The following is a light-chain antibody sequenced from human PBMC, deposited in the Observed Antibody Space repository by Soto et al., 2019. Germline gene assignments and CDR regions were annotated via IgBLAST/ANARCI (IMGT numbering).Light chain of an antibody. CDR2: GTS. V-gene: IGKV3-20*01. CDR3: HHYGSWT. J-gene: IGKJ1*01. CDR1: QTISSNN. Sequence: EIVLTQSPGTLSASPGERATLSCRASQTISSNNLAWYQQKPGQAPSLLIYGTSSRATRIPDSFSGSGSGTDFTLTILRLEPEDSAKYYYHHYGSWTFGQGTKVEIK.